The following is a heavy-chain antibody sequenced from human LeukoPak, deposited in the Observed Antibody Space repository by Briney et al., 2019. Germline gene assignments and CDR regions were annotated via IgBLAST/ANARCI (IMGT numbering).Heavy chain of an antibody. CDR1: RGSISSGDYY. J-gene: IGHJ4*02. D-gene: IGHD4-23*01. V-gene: IGHV4-30-4*01. CDR3: ARSYGGNLPYYFDY. Sequence: PSETLSLTCTVSRGSISSGDYYWSWIRQPPGKGLEWIGYIYYSGSTYYNPSLKSRVTISVDTSKNHFSLKLSSVTAADTAVYYCARSYGGNLPYYFDYWGQGTLATVSS. CDR2: IYYSGST.